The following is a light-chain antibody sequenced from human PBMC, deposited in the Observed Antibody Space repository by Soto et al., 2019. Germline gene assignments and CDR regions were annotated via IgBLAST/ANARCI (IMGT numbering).Light chain of an antibody. Sequence: QSALTQPASVSGSPGQSITISCTGTSSDVGGYNYVSWYQQYPGKAPKLMIYDVSNRPSGVSNRFSGSKSGNTASLTISGLQAEDEADYYCSSYTSSNTFLFGGGTKITVL. V-gene: IGLV2-14*01. CDR1: SSDVGGYNY. CDR3: SSYTSSNTFL. J-gene: IGLJ2*01. CDR2: DVS.